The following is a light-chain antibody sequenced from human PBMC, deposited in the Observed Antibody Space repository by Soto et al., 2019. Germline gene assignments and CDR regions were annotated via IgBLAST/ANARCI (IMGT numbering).Light chain of an antibody. CDR1: QSISAW. CDR3: QQYNSYWT. V-gene: IGKV1-5*03. Sequence: DIQMTQSPSTLSASVGDRVTITCRASQSISAWLAWYQQKPGKAPKLLIYKASILESGVPSRFSGCGSGTEYTLTISSLQPDDVATYYCQQYNSYWTFGPGTRVEIK. CDR2: KAS. J-gene: IGKJ1*01.